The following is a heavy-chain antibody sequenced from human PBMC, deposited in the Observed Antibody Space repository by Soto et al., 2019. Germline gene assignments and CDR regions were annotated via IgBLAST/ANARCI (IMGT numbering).Heavy chain of an antibody. CDR1: GGAFSSYS. CDR2: IIPIFGTA. V-gene: IGHV1-69*13. J-gene: IGHJ3*02. CDR3: ACVRFTVIDPLAIDS. D-gene: IGHD3-22*01. Sequence: SVKVSCKASGGAFSSYSISWVRQAPGQGLEWMGGIIPIFGTANYAQKFQGRVTITADESTSTAYMELSSLRSADTAVYYCACVRFTVIDPLAIDSWGQGTVVTVSS.